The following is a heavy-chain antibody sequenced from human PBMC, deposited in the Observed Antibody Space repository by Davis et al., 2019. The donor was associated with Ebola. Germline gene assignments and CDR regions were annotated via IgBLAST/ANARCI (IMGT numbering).Heavy chain of an antibody. V-gene: IGHV3-11*06. J-gene: IGHJ4*01. CDR2: LSGSGTYT. D-gene: IGHD6-19*01. CDR3: ARGRVAVAGTPFDY. Sequence: GESLKISCAASGFTFSDYYMTWIRQAPGKGLEWVSYLSGSGTYTNSADSVKGRFTISRDNAKNSLYLQMSSLRVDDTAVYYCARGRVAVAGTPFDYWGHGTLVTVSS. CDR1: GFTFSDYY.